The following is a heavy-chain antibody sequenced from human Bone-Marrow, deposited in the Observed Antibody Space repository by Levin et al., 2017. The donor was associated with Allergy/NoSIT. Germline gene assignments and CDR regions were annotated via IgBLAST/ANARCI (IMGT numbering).Heavy chain of an antibody. CDR1: GASIRSFY. J-gene: IGHJ5*01. Sequence: SQTLSLTCTVSGASIRSFYWSWIRQPPGKGLEWIGYIYYSGSTNYSPSLQSRVSMSVDMSMNQVYLTMSSVTAADTAVYYCARQAVPAAMNGFDSWGQGTLVTVSS. CDR2: IYYSGST. CDR3: ARQAVPAAMNGFDS. V-gene: IGHV4-59*08. D-gene: IGHD2-2*01.